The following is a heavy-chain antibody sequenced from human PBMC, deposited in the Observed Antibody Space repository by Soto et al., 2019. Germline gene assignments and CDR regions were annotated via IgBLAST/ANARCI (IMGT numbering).Heavy chain of an antibody. Sequence: GASVKVSCKASGYTFTGYYMHWVRQAPGQGLEWMGWINPNSGGTNYAQKFQGWVTMTRDTSISTAYMELSRLRSDDTAVYYCARGIGPMISSNYFDYWGQGTLVTVSS. CDR1: GYTFTGYY. J-gene: IGHJ4*02. CDR2: INPNSGGT. D-gene: IGHD3-22*01. V-gene: IGHV1-2*04. CDR3: ARGIGPMISSNYFDY.